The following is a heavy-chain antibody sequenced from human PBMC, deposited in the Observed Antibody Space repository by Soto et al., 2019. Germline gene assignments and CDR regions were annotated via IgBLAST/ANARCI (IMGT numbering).Heavy chain of an antibody. CDR3: ARRGACISTSCSLDY. D-gene: IGHD2-2*01. V-gene: IGHV1-46*01. Sequence: QVQLVQSGAEVKKPGASVKVSCKASGYTFTSYYIHWVRQAPGQGLEWMGIINPSGGSTAYAQKFQGRVTMTRDTSTSADYMELSSLRSEDTAVYYCARRGACISTSCSLDYWGQGTLVTVSS. CDR1: GYTFTSYY. J-gene: IGHJ4*02. CDR2: INPSGGST.